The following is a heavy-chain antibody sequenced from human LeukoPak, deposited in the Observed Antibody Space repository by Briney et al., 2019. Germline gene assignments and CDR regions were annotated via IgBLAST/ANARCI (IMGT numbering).Heavy chain of an antibody. Sequence: PSETLSLTRTASGGSISSSSYYWGWIRQPPGKGLEWIGYIYYSGSTNYNPSLKGRVTISVDTSKNQFSLKVRSVTAADTAVYYCARFKSGPGCSSASGTDFDYWGQGTLVTVSS. CDR1: GGSISSSSYY. J-gene: IGHJ4*02. V-gene: IGHV4-61*05. CDR3: ARFKSGPGCSSASGTDFDY. CDR2: IYYSGST. D-gene: IGHD2-2*01.